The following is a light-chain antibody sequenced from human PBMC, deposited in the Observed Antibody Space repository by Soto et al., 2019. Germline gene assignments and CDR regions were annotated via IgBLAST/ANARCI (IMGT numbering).Light chain of an antibody. J-gene: IGLJ2*01. CDR2: EVS. CDR1: SRDVGGHDY. Sequence: QSALTQPPSASGSPGQSVTISCTGTSRDVGGHDYVSWYQQLPGKAPKLMIYEVSKRPSGVPDRFSGSKSGNTASLTVSGLQAEDEADYYCSSYVTGNSLIFGGGTKVTVL. CDR3: SSYVTGNSLI. V-gene: IGLV2-8*01.